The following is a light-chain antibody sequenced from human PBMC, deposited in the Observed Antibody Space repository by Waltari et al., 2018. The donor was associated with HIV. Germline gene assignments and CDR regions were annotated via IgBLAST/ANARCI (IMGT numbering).Light chain of an antibody. J-gene: IGKJ2*01. Sequence: EIVMTQSPPTLSVSPGQRVTLSCRASHSISATVAWYQQRPGQAPRLLIYEAATRPTGIPAMFSGSGSGTEFTLTISSLQSEDFATYFCQQYDSGPRGITFGQGTMLEIK. V-gene: IGKV3-15*01. CDR2: EAA. CDR1: HSISAT. CDR3: QQYDSGPRGIT.